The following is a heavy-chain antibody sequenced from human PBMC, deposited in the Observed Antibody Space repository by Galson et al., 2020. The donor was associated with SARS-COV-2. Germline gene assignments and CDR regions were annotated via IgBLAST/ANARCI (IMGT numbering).Heavy chain of an antibody. CDR3: ARINVYASSCYQVWGAFNI. Sequence: SGPTLVKPTQTLTLTCTFSGFSLSTSGMCVSWIRQPPGKALEWLALIDWDDDKYYSTSLKTRLTIPKDPSKNQVVLTMTNMDPVDTATYYCARINVYASSCYQVWGAFNICGQGTMVTVSS. V-gene: IGHV2-70*01. CDR1: GFSLSTSGMC. J-gene: IGHJ3*02. CDR2: IDWDDDK. D-gene: IGHD3-22*01.